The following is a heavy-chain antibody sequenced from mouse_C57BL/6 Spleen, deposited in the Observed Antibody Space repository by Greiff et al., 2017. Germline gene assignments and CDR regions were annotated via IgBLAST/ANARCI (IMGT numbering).Heavy chain of an antibody. J-gene: IGHJ4*01. D-gene: IGHD2-5*01. CDR2: IDPSDSYT. Sequence: QVQLQQPGAELVMPGASVKLSCKASGYTFTSYWMHWVKQRPGQGLEWIGEIDPSDSYTNYTQKFKGKSTLTVDKSSSTAYMQLSSLTSDDSEVYYCARQNPYYSNYYAMDYWGQGTSVTVSS. CDR3: ARQNPYYSNYYAMDY. CDR1: GYTFTSYW. V-gene: IGHV1-69*01.